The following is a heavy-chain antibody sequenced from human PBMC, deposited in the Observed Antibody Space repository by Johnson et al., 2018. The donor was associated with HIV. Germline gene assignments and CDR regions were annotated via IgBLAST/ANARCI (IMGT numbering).Heavy chain of an antibody. D-gene: IGHD5-24*01. CDR1: GFTFGNYA. CDR2: IWSDGSNK. J-gene: IGHJ3*02. CDR3: ARDTREWQLRGWEDFDI. Sequence: QVQLVESGGGVVQPERSLRLSCAASGFTFGNYAMHWVRQHPGEGLEWVAVIWSDGSNKYYAASVKGRFTVSRDNSKNTLYRQMSNLRADGTAVYYWARDTREWQLRGWEDFDIWGQGTVVTVSS. V-gene: IGHV3-33*01.